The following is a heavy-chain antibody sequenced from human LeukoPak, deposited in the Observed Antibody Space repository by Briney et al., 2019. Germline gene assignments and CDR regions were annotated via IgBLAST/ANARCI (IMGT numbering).Heavy chain of an antibody. J-gene: IGHJ4*02. CDR3: ARHNILTDNFDD. V-gene: IGHV1-69*05. Sequence: GASVKVSCKASGGTFSSYAISWVRQAPGQGLEWMGGIIPIFGTTNYAQEFQGRVTITRNTSISTAYMELSSLRSEDTAVYYCARHNILTDNFDDWGPGTLVTVSS. CDR2: IIPIFGTT. D-gene: IGHD3-9*01. CDR1: GGTFSSYA.